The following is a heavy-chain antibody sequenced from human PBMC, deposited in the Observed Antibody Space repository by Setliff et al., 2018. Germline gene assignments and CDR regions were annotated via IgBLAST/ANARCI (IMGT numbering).Heavy chain of an antibody. CDR1: GGSISSSSYY. V-gene: IGHV4-39*07. Sequence: SETLSLTCTVSGGSISSSSYYWGWVRQPPGQGLEWIGTIYDSGTSYYNPSLKSRVTISVDTSKNQFSLILSSLTAADTAVYYCVRGRIRGICSGPHCTYDPFDIWGQGTTVTV. CDR3: VRGRIRGICSGPHCTYDPFDI. CDR2: IYDSGTS. D-gene: IGHD2-15*01. J-gene: IGHJ3*02.